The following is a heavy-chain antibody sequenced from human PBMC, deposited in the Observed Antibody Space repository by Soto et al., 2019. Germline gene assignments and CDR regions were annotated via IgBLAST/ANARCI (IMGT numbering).Heavy chain of an antibody. CDR3: XXXXGXQWLATDYYYMDV. V-gene: IGHV3-33*01. J-gene: IGHJ6*03. CDR1: GFTFSSYG. CDR2: IWYDGSNK. D-gene: IGHD6-19*01. Sequence: GGSLRLSCAASGFTFSSYGMHWVRQAPGKGLEWVEVIWYDGSNKYYADSVKGRFTISRDNSKNTLYLQMNSLRAEDTALYYXXXXXGXQWLATDYYYMDVWGKGTTVTVSS.